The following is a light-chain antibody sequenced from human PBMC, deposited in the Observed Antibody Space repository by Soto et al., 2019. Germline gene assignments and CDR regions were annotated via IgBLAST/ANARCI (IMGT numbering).Light chain of an antibody. CDR2: GAS. CDR1: QRGSSY. CDR3: QQYNSGPSWT. V-gene: IGKV3-15*01. Sequence: EKVMAQSPATVSTSQGERATLSCRASQRGSSYLAWYRQKPGQAPRLLIYGASTRATGIPARFSGSGSGTEFTLTITSMQSEDLAVYYCQQYNSGPSWTFGQGTNVEIK. J-gene: IGKJ1*01.